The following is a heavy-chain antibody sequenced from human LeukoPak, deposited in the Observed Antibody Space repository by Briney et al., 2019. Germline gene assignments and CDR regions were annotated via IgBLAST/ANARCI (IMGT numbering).Heavy chain of an antibody. CDR2: INPNSGGT. CDR1: GYTFTSYY. Sequence: ASVKVSCKASGYTFTSYYMHWVRQAPGQGLEWMGWINPNSGGTNYAQKFQGRVTMTRDTSISTAYMEPSRLRSDDTAVYYCARVSDSMVYGYWGQGTLVTVSS. D-gene: IGHD2-8*01. CDR3: ARVSDSMVYGY. V-gene: IGHV1-2*02. J-gene: IGHJ4*02.